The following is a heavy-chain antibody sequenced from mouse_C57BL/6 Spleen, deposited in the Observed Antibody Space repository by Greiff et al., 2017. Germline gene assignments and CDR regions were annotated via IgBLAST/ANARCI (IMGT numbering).Heavy chain of an antibody. CDR1: GYTFTDYE. V-gene: IGHV1-15*01. CDR3: TRGGYYGSSYNAMDY. CDR2: IDPETGGT. J-gene: IGHJ4*01. Sequence: VQLQQSGAELVRPGASVTLSCKASGYTFTDYEMHWVKQTPVHGLEWIGAIDPETGGTAYNQKFKGKAILTADKSSSTAYMELRSLTSEDSDVYYCTRGGYYGSSYNAMDYWGQGTSVTVSS. D-gene: IGHD1-1*01.